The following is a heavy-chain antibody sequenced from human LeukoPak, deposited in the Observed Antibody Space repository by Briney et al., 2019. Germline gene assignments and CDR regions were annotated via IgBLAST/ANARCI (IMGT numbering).Heavy chain of an antibody. CDR2: MNPNSGNT. Sequence: ASVKVSCKASGYTFTGYYMHWVRQAPGQGLEWMGWMNPNSGNTGYAQKFQGRVTMTRNTSISTAYMELSSLRSEDTAVYYCARAELGMAAYDYWGQGTLVTVSS. J-gene: IGHJ4*02. V-gene: IGHV1-8*02. D-gene: IGHD7-27*01. CDR3: ARAELGMAAYDY. CDR1: GYTFTGYY.